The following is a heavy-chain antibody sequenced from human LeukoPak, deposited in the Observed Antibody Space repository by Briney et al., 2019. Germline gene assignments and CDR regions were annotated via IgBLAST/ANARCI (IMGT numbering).Heavy chain of an antibody. CDR2: NNHSGST. J-gene: IGHJ3*02. Sequence: PSETLSLTCAVHGGSFSGYYWSWIRQPPGKGLERIGENNHSGSTNYNPSLESRVTISVDTSKNQFSLKLSSVTAADTAVYYCARGLYYYDSSGYPTAFDIWGQGTMVTVSS. D-gene: IGHD3-22*01. V-gene: IGHV4-34*01. CDR1: GGSFSGYY. CDR3: ARGLYYYDSSGYPTAFDI.